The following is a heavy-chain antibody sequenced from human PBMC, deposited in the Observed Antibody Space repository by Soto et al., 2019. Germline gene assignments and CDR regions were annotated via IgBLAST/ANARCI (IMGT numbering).Heavy chain of an antibody. V-gene: IGHV4-59*01. CDR3: ANFNWYFDL. Sequence: PSETLSLTCTVSGGSISSYYWSWIRQPPGKGLEWIGYIYYTGSTNYNPSLKSRVTISVDTSKNQFSLQLSSVTAADTAVYYWANFNWYFDLWGRGTLVTVSS. CDR2: IYYTGST. CDR1: GGSISSYY. J-gene: IGHJ2*01.